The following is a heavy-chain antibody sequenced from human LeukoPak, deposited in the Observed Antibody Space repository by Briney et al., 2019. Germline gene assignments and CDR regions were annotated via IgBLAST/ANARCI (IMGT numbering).Heavy chain of an antibody. D-gene: IGHD4-17*01. V-gene: IGHV3-23*01. CDR3: GRDPNGDYVGAFEF. J-gene: IGHJ3*01. CDR2: SSSGGANT. CDR1: GFTFSEYA. Sequence: GGSLRLSCAASGFTFSEYALVWVRQAPGKGLEWVSASSSGGANTLYADAVKGRFTISRDNSKNTLYLQMDSLRAEDTAVYFCGRDPNGDYVGAFEFWGHGTMDTVSS.